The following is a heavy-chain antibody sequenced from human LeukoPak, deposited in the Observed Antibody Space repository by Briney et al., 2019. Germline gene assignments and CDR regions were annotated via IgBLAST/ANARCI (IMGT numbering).Heavy chain of an antibody. Sequence: ASVKVSCKASGYTFTSYYMHWVRQAPGQGLEWMGIINPSGGSTSYAQKLQGRVTMTRDMSTSTVYMELSSLRSEDTAVYYCARENFYYYGSGPHNWFDPWGQGTLVTVSS. V-gene: IGHV1-46*01. CDR3: ARENFYYYGSGPHNWFDP. CDR2: INPSGGST. CDR1: GYTFTSYY. D-gene: IGHD3-10*01. J-gene: IGHJ5*02.